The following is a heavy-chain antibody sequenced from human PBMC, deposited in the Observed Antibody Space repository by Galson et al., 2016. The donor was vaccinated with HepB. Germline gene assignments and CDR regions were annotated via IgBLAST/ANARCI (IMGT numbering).Heavy chain of an antibody. D-gene: IGHD2-2*01. CDR1: GFTVSNNY. Sequence: SLRLSCAASGFTVSNNYMQWVRQAPGKGLEWVSLIWSGGTTDYADSVKGRFTISRDSSKNTVYLQMDSLRAEDRAEYYCARVSGPWVGVPAAKVYFDFWGQGTLVIVSS. CDR3: ARVSGPWVGVPAAKVYFDF. J-gene: IGHJ4*02. CDR2: IWSGGTT. V-gene: IGHV3-53*01.